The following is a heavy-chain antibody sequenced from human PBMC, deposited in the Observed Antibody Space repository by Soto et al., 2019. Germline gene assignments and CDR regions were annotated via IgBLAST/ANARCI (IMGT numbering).Heavy chain of an antibody. V-gene: IGHV3-11*01. CDR3: LY. D-gene: IGHD3-10*02. CDR1: GYTFSDYY. CDR2: IDTSGTKI. Sequence: PGGSLRLSCAASGYTFSDYYMSWIRQAPGKGLEWISYIDTSGTKIYYADTSRNQFSLQLNSVTPEDTAVYYCVREGCAYGSCFLYWGQGTLVTVSS. J-gene: IGHJ4*02.